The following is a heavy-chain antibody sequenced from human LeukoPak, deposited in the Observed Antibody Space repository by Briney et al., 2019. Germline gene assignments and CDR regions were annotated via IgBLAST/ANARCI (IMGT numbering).Heavy chain of an antibody. CDR1: GGSINNYY. D-gene: IGHD3-22*01. CDR2: IYYTGST. J-gene: IGHJ4*02. V-gene: IGHV4-59*08. CDR3: ARGPDTYYYDSSGYYLYFDY. Sequence: SETLSLPCTLSGGSINNYYWSWVRPPPGAGLEWLAYIYYTGSTNYNPSLKTRLTISVDTSKNQFSLRLNSVTAADTAVYYCARGPDTYYYDSSGYYLYFDYWGQGTLVTVSS.